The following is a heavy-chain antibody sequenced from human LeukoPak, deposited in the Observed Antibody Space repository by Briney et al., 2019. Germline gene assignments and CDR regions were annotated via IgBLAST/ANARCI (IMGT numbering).Heavy chain of an antibody. D-gene: IGHD3-22*01. CDR2: IKEDGSEK. Sequence: PGGSLRLSCAASGFTFSNYFMSWVRQAPGKGLEWVANIKEDGSEKYYVDSVKGRFTISRDNAKNSLYLEMNSLRAEDTAVYYCARDDSTGYYYLDGWGREPWSPSPQ. J-gene: IGHJ4*02. CDR3: ARDDSTGYYYLDG. CDR1: GFTFSNYF. V-gene: IGHV3-7*05.